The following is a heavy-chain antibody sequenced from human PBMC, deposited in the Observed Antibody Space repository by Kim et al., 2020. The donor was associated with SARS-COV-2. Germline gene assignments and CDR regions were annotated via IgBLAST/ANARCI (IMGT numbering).Heavy chain of an antibody. D-gene: IGHD4-17*01. V-gene: IGHV1-18*04. CDR1: GYTFTTYG. CDR2: ISAYNGNT. J-gene: IGHJ4*02. CDR3: ARASWGTTVTTGYFDY. Sequence: ASVKVSCKASGYTFTTYGISWVRQAPGQGLEWMGWISAYNGNTNYAQKLQGRVTMTTDTSTSTVYMELRSLRSDDTAVYYCARASWGTTVTTGYFDYWGQGTLVTVSS.